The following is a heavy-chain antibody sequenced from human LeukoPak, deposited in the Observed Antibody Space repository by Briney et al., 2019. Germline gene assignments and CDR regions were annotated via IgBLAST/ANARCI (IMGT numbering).Heavy chain of an antibody. CDR3: ARDTDTAMTWAY. V-gene: IGHV4-61*01. D-gene: IGHD5-18*01. Sequence: SETLPLTCTVSGGSVSSGSYYWSWIRQPPGKGLEWIGYIYCSGSTNYNPSLKSRVTISVDTSKNQFSLKLSSVTAADTAVYYCARDTDTAMTWAYWGQGTLVTVSP. CDR1: GGSVSSGSYY. CDR2: IYCSGST. J-gene: IGHJ4*02.